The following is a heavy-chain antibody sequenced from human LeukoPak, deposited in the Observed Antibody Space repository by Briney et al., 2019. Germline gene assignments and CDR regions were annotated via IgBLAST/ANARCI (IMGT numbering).Heavy chain of an antibody. CDR1: GLTVTGAW. V-gene: IGHV3-15*01. J-gene: IGHJ4*02. CDR3: ATKQLWAYFFDS. D-gene: IGHD1-1*01. CDR2: IKSKDDGGTA. Sequence: GGSLRLSCAASGLTVTGAWMTWVRQAPGKGLEWVGRIKSKDDGGTADYAAPVNGRFTISRDDSENTLYLQMNSLKNEDTAVFYCATKQLWAYFFDSWGQGVPVTVSS.